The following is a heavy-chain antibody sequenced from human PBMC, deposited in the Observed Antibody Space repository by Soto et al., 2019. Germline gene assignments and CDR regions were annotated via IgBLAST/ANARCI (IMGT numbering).Heavy chain of an antibody. J-gene: IGHJ4*02. CDR3: ASLAALSGPGSYRFDS. D-gene: IGHD3-10*01. V-gene: IGHV2-5*01. Sequence: SGPTLVNPTHTLTLTCTFSGFSLSTSGVGAVWIRQPPGKAMEWLTLISWNADKRYSPSLRNRLTITKDTSINQVVRPMPDMYPVYTATYCCASLAALSGPGSYRFDSWGQGTLVTVSS. CDR2: ISWNADK. CDR1: GFSLSTSGVG.